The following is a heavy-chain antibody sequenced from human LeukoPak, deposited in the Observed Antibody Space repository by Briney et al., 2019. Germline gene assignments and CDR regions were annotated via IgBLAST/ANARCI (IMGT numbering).Heavy chain of an antibody. Sequence: GGSLRLSCAASAFTFSNYALHWVRQAPGRGLEWMAAISNDGSKKYYADSVKGRFTISRDNSRNTLYLQMNSLRAEDTAVYSCGGHFDRSGHYPIDYWGQGTLVTVSS. CDR2: ISNDGSKK. CDR1: AFTFSNYA. D-gene: IGHD3-22*01. V-gene: IGHV3-30-3*01. CDR3: GGHFDRSGHYPIDY. J-gene: IGHJ4*02.